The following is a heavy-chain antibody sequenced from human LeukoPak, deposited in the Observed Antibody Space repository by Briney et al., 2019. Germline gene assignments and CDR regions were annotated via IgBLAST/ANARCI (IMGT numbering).Heavy chain of an antibody. CDR3: ARDGWYYYDSSGPNWFDP. CDR1: GYTFTSYG. D-gene: IGHD3-22*01. Sequence: GASVKVSCKASGYTFTSYGISWVRQAPGQGLEWMGWISAYNGNINYAQKLQGRVTMTTDTSTSTAYMELRSLRSDDTAVYYCARDGWYYYDSSGPNWFDPWGQRTLVTVSS. J-gene: IGHJ5*02. CDR2: ISAYNGNI. V-gene: IGHV1-18*01.